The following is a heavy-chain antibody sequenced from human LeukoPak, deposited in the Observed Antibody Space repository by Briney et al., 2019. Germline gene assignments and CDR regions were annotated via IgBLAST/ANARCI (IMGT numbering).Heavy chain of an antibody. Sequence: GGSLRLSCAASGFTFSTYSMSWVRQAPGKGLEWVSAISGSGGSTYYADSVKGRFTISRDNSKNTLYLQMNSLRAEDTAVYYCAKDLPPNSGSYLFDCWGQGTLVTVSS. CDR2: ISGSGGST. J-gene: IGHJ4*02. CDR1: GFTFSTYS. D-gene: IGHD1-26*01. V-gene: IGHV3-23*01. CDR3: AKDLPPNSGSYLFDC.